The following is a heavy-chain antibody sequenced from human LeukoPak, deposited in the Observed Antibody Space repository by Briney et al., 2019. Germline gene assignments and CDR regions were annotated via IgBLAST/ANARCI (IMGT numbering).Heavy chain of an antibody. CDR3: ARGRVRGNANPYFDY. V-gene: IGHV4-61*01. CDR2: IYYSGST. CDR1: GGSVSSGTYY. Sequence: PSGTLSLTCTVSGGSVSSGTYYWSWIRQPPGKGLEWIGYIYYSGSTNYNPSLKSRVTISIDTSKNQFSLKLSSVTAADTAVYYCARGRVRGNANPYFDYWGQGTLVTVSS. J-gene: IGHJ4*02. D-gene: IGHD1-1*01.